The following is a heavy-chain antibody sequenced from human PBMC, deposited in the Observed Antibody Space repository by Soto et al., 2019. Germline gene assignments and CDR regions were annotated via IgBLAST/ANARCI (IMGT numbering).Heavy chain of an antibody. CDR2: ISYDGGNK. J-gene: IGHJ5*02. D-gene: IGHD3-22*01. CDR3: DSSGYYPCFDP. Sequence: GGSLRLSCAASVFTFSSYAMHWVRQAPGKWLEWLAVISYDGGNKXXADSVKGRXTISRENSKNTXYLQMXSLRAEDTVGYYYDSSGYYPCFDPWCQGTLVTVSS. CDR1: VFTFSSYA. V-gene: IGHV3-30-3*01.